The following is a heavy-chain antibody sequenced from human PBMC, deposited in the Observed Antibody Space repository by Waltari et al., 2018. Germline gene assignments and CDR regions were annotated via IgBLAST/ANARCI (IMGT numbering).Heavy chain of an antibody. D-gene: IGHD6-6*01. V-gene: IGHV3-33*06. J-gene: IGHJ4*02. Sequence: QVQLVESGGGVVQPGRSLRLSCAASGFTFSSYGMHWVRQAPGKGVEWVAVIWYYGSNKDYADSGKGRFTISRDNSKNTLYLQMNSLRAEDTAVYYCAKNSIRSIAARPDYWGQGTLVTVSS. CDR1: GFTFSSYG. CDR2: IWYYGSNK. CDR3: AKNSIRSIAARPDY.